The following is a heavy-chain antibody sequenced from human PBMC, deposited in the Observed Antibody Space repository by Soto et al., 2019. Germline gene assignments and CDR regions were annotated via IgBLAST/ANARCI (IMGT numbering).Heavy chain of an antibody. V-gene: IGHV3-9*01. Sequence: GGSLRLSCAASGFTFDDYAMHWVRQAPGKGLEWVSGISWNSGSIGYADSVKGRFTISRDNAKNSLYLQMNSLRAEDTALYYCAKDTRSDGSGWYAYWGQGTLVTVSS. CDR1: GFTFDDYA. CDR2: ISWNSGSI. D-gene: IGHD6-19*01. J-gene: IGHJ4*02. CDR3: AKDTRSDGSGWYAY.